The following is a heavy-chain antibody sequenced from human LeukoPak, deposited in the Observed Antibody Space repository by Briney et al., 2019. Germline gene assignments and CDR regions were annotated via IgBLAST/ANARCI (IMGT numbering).Heavy chain of an antibody. D-gene: IGHD3-22*01. J-gene: IGHJ4*02. CDR3: AKSGRYFDSSGYYYYGY. Sequence: GGSLRLSCAAAGFTFSSYAMSWVRQALGKGLEWVSSIRGSDHNANYADSVKGRFTISRDNPKSTLFLQMNSLRAEDTAVYYCAKSGRYFDSSGYYYYGYWGQGTLVTVSS. CDR1: GFTFSSYA. V-gene: IGHV3-23*01. CDR2: IRGSDHNA.